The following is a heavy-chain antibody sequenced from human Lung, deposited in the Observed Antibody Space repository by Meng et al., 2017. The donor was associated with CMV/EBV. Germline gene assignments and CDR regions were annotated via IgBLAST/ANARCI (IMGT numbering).Heavy chain of an antibody. CDR2: ICSTGGKT. D-gene: IGHD3-16*01. J-gene: IGHJ2*01. CDR1: GFTFASYG. Sequence: GEXXKIPCAAPGFTFASYGMSWVRQAPGKGLEWASGICSTGGKTFYTDSVKGRFTLSRDNSKNTLYLQMYSLRAEDTAVYYCAKDGVWGSCRRRVGFFDCWGRGXLVTVSS. CDR3: AKDGVWGSCRRRVGFFDC. V-gene: IGHV3-23*01.